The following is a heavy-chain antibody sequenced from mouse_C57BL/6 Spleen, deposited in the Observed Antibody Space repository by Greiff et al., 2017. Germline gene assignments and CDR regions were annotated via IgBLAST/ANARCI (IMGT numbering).Heavy chain of an antibody. J-gene: IGHJ4*01. CDR2: IYPRSGTT. CDR3: ARSDDGYYGYAMDY. Sequence: QVQLQQYGAELARPGASVKLSCKASGYTFTSYGISWVKQRTGQGLEWIGEIYPRSGTTYYNEKFKGKATLTADKSSSTAYMELRSLTSEDSAVYFCARSDDGYYGYAMDYWGQGTSVTVSS. D-gene: IGHD2-3*01. CDR1: GYTFTSYG. V-gene: IGHV1-81*01.